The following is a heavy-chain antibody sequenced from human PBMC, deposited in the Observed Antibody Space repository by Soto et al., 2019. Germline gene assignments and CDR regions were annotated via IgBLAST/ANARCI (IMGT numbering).Heavy chain of an antibody. Sequence: GASVKVSCKASGGTFSSYAISWVRQAPGQGLEWMGGIIPIFGTANYAQKFQGRVTITADESTSTAYMELSSLRSEDTAVYYCARDESPDYYGSGSYYPPPGMDVWGQGTTVTVSS. J-gene: IGHJ6*02. CDR1: GGTFSSYA. D-gene: IGHD3-10*01. CDR3: ARDESPDYYGSGSYYPPPGMDV. V-gene: IGHV1-69*13. CDR2: IIPIFGTA.